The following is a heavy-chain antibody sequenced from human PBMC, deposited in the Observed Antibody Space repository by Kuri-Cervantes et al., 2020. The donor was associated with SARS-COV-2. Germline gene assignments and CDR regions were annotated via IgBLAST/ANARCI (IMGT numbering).Heavy chain of an antibody. CDR3: AKDQWELLGGGY. D-gene: IGHD1-26*01. Sequence: LSLTCAASGFTFSSYAMSWVRQAPGKGLEWVSAISGSGGSTYYADSVKGRFTISRDNSKNTLYLQMNSLRAEDTAVYYCAKDQWELLGGGYRGQGTLVTVSS. CDR2: ISGSGGST. V-gene: IGHV3-23*01. CDR1: GFTFSSYA. J-gene: IGHJ4*02.